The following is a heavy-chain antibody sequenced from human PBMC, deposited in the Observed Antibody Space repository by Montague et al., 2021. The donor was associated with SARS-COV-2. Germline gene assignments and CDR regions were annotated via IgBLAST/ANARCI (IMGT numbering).Heavy chain of an antibody. Sequence: SETLSLTCTVSGGSISGYYWSWIRQPPGKGLEWIGYIYYSGSTKXNPFLESRVTVSVDRSKNQVSLKLSSATAADTAVYYCARAVSVRRAVNWFDPWGQGTLVTVSS. CDR2: IYYSGST. CDR1: GGSISGYY. V-gene: IGHV4-59*01. D-gene: IGHD3-10*01. J-gene: IGHJ5*02. CDR3: ARAVSVRRAVNWFDP.